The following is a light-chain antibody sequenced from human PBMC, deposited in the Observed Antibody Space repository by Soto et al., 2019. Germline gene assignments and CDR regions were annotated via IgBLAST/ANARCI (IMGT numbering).Light chain of an antibody. CDR2: GAS. CDR1: QRVSSN. V-gene: IGKV3-15*01. J-gene: IGKJ1*01. CDR3: QDYSDWPTWT. Sequence: EIVMTQFPATLSVSPGERVSLSCRASQRVSSNLAWYQQKPGQAPRLLIFGASTTATGIPARFSGSGSGTEFTLIISSLQSEDFAVYYCQDYSDWPTWTFGQGTKVDI.